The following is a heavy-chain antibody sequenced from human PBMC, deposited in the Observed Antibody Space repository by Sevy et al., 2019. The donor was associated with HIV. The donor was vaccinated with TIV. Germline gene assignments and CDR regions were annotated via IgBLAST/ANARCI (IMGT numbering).Heavy chain of an antibody. Sequence: GGSLRLSCAASGFTFSSYWMHWVRQAPGKGLVWVSRINRDGSSTSYADSVKGRFTISRDNAKNTLYLQMNSLRAEDTAVYYCARVTQWEFLPHFDYWGQGTLVTVSS. V-gene: IGHV3-74*01. D-gene: IGHD1-26*01. CDR3: ARVTQWEFLPHFDY. J-gene: IGHJ4*02. CDR1: GFTFSSYW. CDR2: INRDGSST.